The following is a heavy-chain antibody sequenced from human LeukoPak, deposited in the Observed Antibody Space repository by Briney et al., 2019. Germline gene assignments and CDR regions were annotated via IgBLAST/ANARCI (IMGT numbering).Heavy chain of an antibody. D-gene: IGHD2-2*01. CDR2: VSNDGSRQ. CDR1: AFTFSSYG. V-gene: IGHV3-30*18. J-gene: IGHJ6*02. CDR3: AKDTGSNSWSFDPCDMDV. Sequence: GGSLRLSCAASAFTFSSYGMHWVRQAPGKGLEWVALVSNDGSRQNYADSVMGRFTISRDNSKSTLYLQMNSLRTDDTAVYYCAKDTGSNSWSFDPCDMDVWGQGTTVTVSS.